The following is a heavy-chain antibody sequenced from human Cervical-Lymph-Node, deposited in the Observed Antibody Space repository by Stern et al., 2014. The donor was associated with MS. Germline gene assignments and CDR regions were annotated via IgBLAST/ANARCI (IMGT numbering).Heavy chain of an antibody. J-gene: IGHJ5*02. Sequence: VQLVESGPGLVKPSQTLSLTCTVSGGSISSSGYYWSWIRQPADKGLEWIGRIHDSGRTYYNPSPKSRVTKIMATAHNQFSQQLTPVTAADTAVYYCATTRWDLFTWNWFDPWGQGTLVTVSS. CDR3: ATTRWDLFTWNWFDP. CDR2: IHDSGRT. D-gene: IGHD1-26*01. CDR1: GGSISSSGYY. V-gene: IGHV4-61*02.